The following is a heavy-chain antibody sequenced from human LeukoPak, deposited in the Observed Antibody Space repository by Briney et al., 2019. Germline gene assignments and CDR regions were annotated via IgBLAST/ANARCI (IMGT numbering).Heavy chain of an antibody. D-gene: IGHD3-3*01. Sequence: PSETLSLTCTVSGGSISSYYWSWIRQPPGKGLEWIGYIYYSGSAYYNPSLKSRVTISVDTSKNQFSLKLSSVTAADTAVYYCAREGYYTHAFDIWGQGTMVTVSS. CDR2: IYYSGSA. CDR1: GGSISSYY. J-gene: IGHJ3*02. CDR3: AREGYYTHAFDI. V-gene: IGHV4-59*04.